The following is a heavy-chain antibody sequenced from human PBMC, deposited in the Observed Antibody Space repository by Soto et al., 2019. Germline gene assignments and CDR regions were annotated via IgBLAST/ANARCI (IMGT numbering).Heavy chain of an antibody. CDR2: IDWDDDK. V-gene: IGHV2-70*01. D-gene: IGHD6-19*01. CDR3: ARIPGGSSGWYGPEDYYYYGMDV. CDR1: GFSLSTSGMC. Sequence: ESGPTLVNPTQTLTLTCTFSGFSLSTSGMCVSWIRQPPGKALEWLALIDWDDDKYYSTSLKTRLTISKDTSKNQVVLTMTNMDPVDTATYYCARIPGGSSGWYGPEDYYYYGMDVWGQGTTVTVSS. J-gene: IGHJ6*02.